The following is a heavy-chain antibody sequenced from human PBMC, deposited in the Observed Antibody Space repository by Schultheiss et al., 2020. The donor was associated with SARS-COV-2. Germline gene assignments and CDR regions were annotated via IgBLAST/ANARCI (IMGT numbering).Heavy chain of an antibody. J-gene: IGHJ4*02. CDR2: IYSGGST. CDR1: GFTFSSYG. CDR3: ARDRGIWVRGALKNYFDY. D-gene: IGHD3-10*01. Sequence: GGSLRLSCAASGFTFSSYGMHWVRQAPGKGLEWVSVIYSGGSTYYADSVKGRFTISRHNSKNTLYLQMNSLRAEDTAVYYCARDRGIWVRGALKNYFDYWGQGTLVTVSS. V-gene: IGHV3-NL1*01.